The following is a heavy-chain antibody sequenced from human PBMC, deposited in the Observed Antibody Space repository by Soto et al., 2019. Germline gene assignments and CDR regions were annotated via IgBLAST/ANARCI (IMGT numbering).Heavy chain of an antibody. V-gene: IGHV3-74*01. D-gene: IGHD2-2*01. CDR3: TRGPRASSGGTGAY. Sequence: QLVEAGGGLVQPGGSLTLSCTVSGFSFDSYWMHWVRQAPGKGPVWVSRIDYDGTTTNYADFVKGRFTISRDNAKNTLYLQMNSLRSEDTAVYYCTRGPRASSGGTGAYWGQGTLVTVSS. CDR1: GFSFDSYW. J-gene: IGHJ4*02. CDR2: IDYDGTTT.